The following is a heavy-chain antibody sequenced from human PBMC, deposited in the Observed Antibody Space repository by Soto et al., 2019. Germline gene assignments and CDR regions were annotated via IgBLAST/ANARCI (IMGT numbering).Heavy chain of an antibody. CDR3: ASLYYDFGIGDAFDI. CDR1: GYSFTSYW. J-gene: IGHJ3*02. V-gene: IGHV5-51*01. CDR2: IYPGDSDT. Sequence: LGESLKISCKGSGYSFTSYWIGWVRQMPGKGLEWMGIIYPGDSDTRYSPSFQGRVTISADKSISTAYLQWSSLKASDTAMYYCASLYYDFGIGDAFDIWGQGTMVTVSS. D-gene: IGHD3-3*01.